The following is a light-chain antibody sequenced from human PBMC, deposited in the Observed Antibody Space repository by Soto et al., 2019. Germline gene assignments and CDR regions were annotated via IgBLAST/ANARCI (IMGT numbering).Light chain of an antibody. V-gene: IGLV1-40*01. Sequence: QSVLTQPPSVSGAPGRSITISCTGSSSIGAGYDVQWYQQLPGTAPKLLIYGNNNRPSGVPDRFSGSRSGSSASLAITGLQAEDEADYYCQSHDSGLSGVFGGGTKVTVL. CDR1: SSIGAGYD. J-gene: IGLJ3*02. CDR2: GNN. CDR3: QSHDSGLSGV.